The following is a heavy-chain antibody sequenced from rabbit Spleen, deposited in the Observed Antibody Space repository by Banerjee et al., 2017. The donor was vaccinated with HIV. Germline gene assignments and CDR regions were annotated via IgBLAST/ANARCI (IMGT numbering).Heavy chain of an antibody. CDR1: GSSFSSSYW. CDR2: FYTGDSNT. V-gene: IGHV1S43*01. Sequence: QQQLEESGGGLVQPEGSLTLTCTAAGSSFSSSYWICWVRQAPGKGLEWIGCFYTGDSNTYYASWVNGRFTISRSTSLNTVDLQMTSLTAADTATYFCARRADGGSMDLWGPGTLVTVS. CDR3: ARRADGGSMDL. J-gene: IGHJ6*01. D-gene: IGHD5-1*01.